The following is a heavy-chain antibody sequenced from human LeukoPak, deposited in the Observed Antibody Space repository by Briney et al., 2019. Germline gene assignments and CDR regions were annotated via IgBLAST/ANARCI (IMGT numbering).Heavy chain of an antibody. V-gene: IGHV3-23*01. D-gene: IGHD6-13*01. CDR2: ISGSGGST. CDR3: AKDRSAAAGYYFDY. CDR1: GFTFTSYG. Sequence: GGSLRLSCAASGFTFTSYGMGWVRQGPGKGLEWVSAISGSGGSTYYADSVKGRFTISRDNSKNTLYLQMNSLRAEDTAVYYCAKDRSAAAGYYFDYWGQGTLVTVSS. J-gene: IGHJ4*02.